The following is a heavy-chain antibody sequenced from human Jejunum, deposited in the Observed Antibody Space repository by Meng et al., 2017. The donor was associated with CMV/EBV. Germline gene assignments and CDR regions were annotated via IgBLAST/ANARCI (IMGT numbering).Heavy chain of an antibody. D-gene: IGHD3-22*01. Sequence: ADWNWVVLSPSRGLEWLGRTYYRTKWYHDYATSVKSRLTITPDTSRNQLFLQLNSVTPEDTAVYYCARERYDSSGYIRTYGMDVWGQGTTVTVSS. V-gene: IGHV6-1*01. CDR1: AD. CDR2: TYYRTKWYH. CDR3: ARERYDSSGYIRTYGMDV. J-gene: IGHJ6*02.